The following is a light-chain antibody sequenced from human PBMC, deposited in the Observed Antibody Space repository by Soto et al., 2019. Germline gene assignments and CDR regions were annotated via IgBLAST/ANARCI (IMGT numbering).Light chain of an antibody. CDR3: SSYTSRSTLDYV. J-gene: IGLJ1*01. Sequence: QSALTQPASVSGSPGQPITISCTGTSSDVGSFDSVAWYQHNPGKAPKLMIYDVSNRPSGVSSRFSGSKSGNTASLSISGLQTEDEANYYCSSYTSRSTLDYVFGSGTKVTVL. V-gene: IGLV2-14*01. CDR1: SSDVGSFDS. CDR2: DVS.